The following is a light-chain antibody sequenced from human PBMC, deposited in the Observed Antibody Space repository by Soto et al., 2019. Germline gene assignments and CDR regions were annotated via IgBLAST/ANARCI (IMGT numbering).Light chain of an antibody. V-gene: IGKV3-20*01. CDR2: AAS. CDR3: QQSSSSPIT. J-gene: IGKJ5*01. Sequence: EIVMTQSPATLSVSPGERATLSCRASQGFSSSLAWYQHRPGQSPRLLMSAASSRATGIPDRFSGSGSGTDFTLTISRLEAEDFAVYYCQQSSSSPITFGQGTRLEIK. CDR1: QGFSSS.